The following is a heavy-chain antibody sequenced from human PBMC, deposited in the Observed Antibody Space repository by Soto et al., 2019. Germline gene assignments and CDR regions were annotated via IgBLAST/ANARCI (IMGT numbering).Heavy chain of an antibody. J-gene: IGHJ4*02. Sequence: QVQLQESGPRLVKPSGTLSLTCVVSGASVNSNNWWSWVRQSPGKGLEWIGETYRSGTTNYNASLESRASISMDQSNNQISLQMISLTVADTAVYYCARHIAVPTTRGFDYWGQGILVTVSS. D-gene: IGHD6-19*01. V-gene: IGHV4-4*02. CDR2: TYRSGTT. CDR1: GASVNSNNW. CDR3: ARHIAVPTTRGFDY.